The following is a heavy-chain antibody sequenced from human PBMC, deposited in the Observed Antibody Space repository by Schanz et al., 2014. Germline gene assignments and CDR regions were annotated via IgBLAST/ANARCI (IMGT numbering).Heavy chain of an antibody. CDR1: GYTFISYG. CDR3: ATMWGYCTATACQILEVLDV. D-gene: IGHD2-8*02. J-gene: IGHJ3*01. CDR2: FIPILDVG. Sequence: QVQLVQSGAEVKKPGASVKVSCKASGYTFISYGIKWVRQAPGQGLEWMGRFIPILDVGNYAQQFQGRVTFTADKSTSTAYMELSSLRSEDTAMYYCATMWGYCTATACQILEVLDVWGQGTMVTVSS. V-gene: IGHV1-69*04.